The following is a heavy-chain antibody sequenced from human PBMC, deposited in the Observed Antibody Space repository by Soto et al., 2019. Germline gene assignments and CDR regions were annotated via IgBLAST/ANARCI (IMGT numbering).Heavy chain of an antibody. CDR1: GYTFTGYY. CDR3: ARRTKIAAAGYYYYGMDV. D-gene: IGHD6-13*01. J-gene: IGHJ6*02. V-gene: IGHV1-2*02. CDR2: INPNSGGT. Sequence: VKVSCKASGYTFTGYYMHWVRQAPGQGLEWMGWINPNSGGTNYAQKFQGRVTMTRDTSISTAYMELSRLRSDDTAVYYCARRTKIAAAGYYYYGMDVWGQGTTVTVSS.